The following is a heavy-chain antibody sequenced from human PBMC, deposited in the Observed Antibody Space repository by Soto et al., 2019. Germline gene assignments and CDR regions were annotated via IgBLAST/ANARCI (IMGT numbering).Heavy chain of an antibody. CDR2: LSGSGTYT. J-gene: IGHJ4*02. CDR3: AKARLQDYFDY. D-gene: IGHD4-4*01. CDR1: GFTFSNYA. V-gene: IGHV3-23*01. Sequence: PGGSLRLSCVASGFTFSNYAMSWVRQAPGKGLEWVSALSGSGTYTYYADSVKGRFTITRDNSKNTLSLQLNSLRAEDTAVCYCAKARLQDYFDYWGQGTLVTVSS.